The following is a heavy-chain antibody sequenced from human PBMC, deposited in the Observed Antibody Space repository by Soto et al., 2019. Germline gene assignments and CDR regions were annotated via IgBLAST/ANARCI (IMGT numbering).Heavy chain of an antibody. J-gene: IGHJ4*02. CDR2: ISASGASI. D-gene: IGHD4-17*01. Sequence: LRLSCTSSGFTFDTYDMNWVRQAPGKGLEWVSGISASGASIFYTDSVKGRFTISRDNSKNTLYLQMDSLRAEDTAVYYCAKATHYGDYYFDYWGQGALVTVSS. CDR1: GFTFDTYD. V-gene: IGHV3-23*01. CDR3: AKATHYGDYYFDY.